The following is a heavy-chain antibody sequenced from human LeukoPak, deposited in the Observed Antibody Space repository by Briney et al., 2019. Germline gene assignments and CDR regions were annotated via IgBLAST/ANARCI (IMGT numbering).Heavy chain of an antibody. V-gene: IGHV3-53*01. CDR3: ARPDYYGSSGYPY. J-gene: IGHJ4*02. D-gene: IGHD3-22*01. CDR1: GFTVSSNY. CDR2: IYSGGST. Sequence: GGSLRLSCAASGFTVSSNYMSWVRQAPGKGLEWVSVIYSGGSTYYADSVKGRFTISRHNSKNTLYLQMNSLRAEDTAVYYCARPDYYGSSGYPYWGQGTLVTVSS.